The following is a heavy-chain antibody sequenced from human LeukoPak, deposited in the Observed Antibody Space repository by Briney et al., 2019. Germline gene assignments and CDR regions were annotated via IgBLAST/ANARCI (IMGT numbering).Heavy chain of an antibody. Sequence: SETLSLTCTVSGGSISSGGYYWSWIRQHPGKGLEWIGYIYYSGSTYYNPSLKSRVTISVDTSKNQFSLKLSSVTAADTAVYYCARSPRDEGLHWGQGTLVTVSS. J-gene: IGHJ4*02. D-gene: IGHD5-24*01. CDR2: IYYSGST. V-gene: IGHV4-31*03. CDR1: GGSISSGGYY. CDR3: ARSPRDEGLH.